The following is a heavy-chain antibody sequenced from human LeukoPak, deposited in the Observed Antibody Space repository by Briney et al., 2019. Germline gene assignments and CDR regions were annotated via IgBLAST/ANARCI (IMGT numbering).Heavy chain of an antibody. V-gene: IGHV3-74*01. CDR3: ARDRVLRNYYYYMDV. CDR1: GFTFSSYW. Sequence: GGSLRLSCAASGFTFSSYWMHWVRQAPGKGLVWVSRINSDGSSTSYADSVKGRFTISRDNAKNTLYLQMSSLRAEDTAVYYCARDRVLRNYYYYMDVWGKGTTVTVSS. CDR2: INSDGSST. J-gene: IGHJ6*03.